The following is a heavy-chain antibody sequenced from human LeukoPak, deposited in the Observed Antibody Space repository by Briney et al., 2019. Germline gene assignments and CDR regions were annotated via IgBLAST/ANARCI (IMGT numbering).Heavy chain of an antibody. CDR1: VFTFSDYD. Sequence: GVSLRLSCAASVFTFSDYDMHWVRQATGKGLEWVSAIGTAGDTYYTGSVKGRFTISRENAKNSLYLQMNSLRAGDTAVYYCARVAKERVGGVYYFDYWGQGTLVTVSS. CDR2: IGTAGDT. D-gene: IGHD1-1*01. V-gene: IGHV3-13*01. J-gene: IGHJ4*02. CDR3: ARVAKERVGGVYYFDY.